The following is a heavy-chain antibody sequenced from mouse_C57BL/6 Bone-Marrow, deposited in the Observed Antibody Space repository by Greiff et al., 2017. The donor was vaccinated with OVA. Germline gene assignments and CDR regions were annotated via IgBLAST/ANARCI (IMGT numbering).Heavy chain of an antibody. V-gene: IGHV5-9-1*02. Sequence: VMLVASGEGLVKPGGSLKLSCAASGFTFSSYAMSWVRQTPEKRLEWVAYISSGGDYFYYADTVKGRFTISRDNARNTLYLQMSSLKSEDTAMYYCTRDRYDGYFPWYFDVWGTGTTVTVSS. CDR3: TRDRYDGYFPWYFDV. CDR1: GFTFSSYA. CDR2: ISSGGDYF. D-gene: IGHD2-3*01. J-gene: IGHJ1*03.